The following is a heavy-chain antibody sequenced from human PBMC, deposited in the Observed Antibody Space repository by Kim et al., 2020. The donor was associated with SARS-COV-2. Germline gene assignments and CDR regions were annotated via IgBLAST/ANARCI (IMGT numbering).Heavy chain of an antibody. CDR2: INAGNGNT. CDR3: AREYCSGGSCYSRGPYDY. V-gene: IGHV1-3*01. CDR1: GYTFTSYA. J-gene: IGHJ4*02. Sequence: ASVKVSCKASGYTFTSYAMHWVRQAPGQRLEWMGWINAGNGNTKYLQKFQGRVTITRDTSASTAYMELSSMRSEDTAVYYFAREYCSGGSCYSRGPYDYWGEGALVTVSS. D-gene: IGHD2-15*01.